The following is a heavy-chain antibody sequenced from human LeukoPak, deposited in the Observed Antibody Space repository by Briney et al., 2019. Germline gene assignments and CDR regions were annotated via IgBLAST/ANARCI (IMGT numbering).Heavy chain of an antibody. V-gene: IGHV4-59*01. Sequence: PSETLSLTCSVSGGSINNYWSWTRPPPGKGLEWIGYIYYSGTTHYTPSLGRRDTILVDTPKHHLHLTVRSVNAADTGVFYCARAEVGATIWFAPWRQGTLVTVSS. D-gene: IGHD1-26*01. CDR1: GGSINNY. CDR2: IYYSGTT. J-gene: IGHJ5*02. CDR3: ARAEVGATIWFAP.